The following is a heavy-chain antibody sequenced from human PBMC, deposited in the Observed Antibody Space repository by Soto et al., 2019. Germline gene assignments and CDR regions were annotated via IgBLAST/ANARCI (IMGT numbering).Heavy chain of an antibody. CDR2: TYYRSKWYN. V-gene: IGHV6-1*01. CDR3: ARAPRHVIAAAGHLGYYYGMDV. D-gene: IGHD6-13*01. Sequence: SQTLSLTCAISGDSVSSNSAAWNWIRQSPSRGLEWLGRTYYRSKWYNDYAVSVKSRITINPDTSKNQFSLQLNSVTPEDTAVYYCARAPRHVIAAAGHLGYYYGMDVWGQGTTVTVSS. J-gene: IGHJ6*02. CDR1: GDSVSSNSAA.